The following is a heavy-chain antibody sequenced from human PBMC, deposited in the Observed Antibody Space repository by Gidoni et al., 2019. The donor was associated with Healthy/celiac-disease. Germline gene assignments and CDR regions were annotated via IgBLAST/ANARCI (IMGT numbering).Heavy chain of an antibody. D-gene: IGHD1-1*01. V-gene: IGHV3-30*18. CDR3: AKTTEIDY. J-gene: IGHJ4*02. Sequence: QLQLVESGGGVVKPGRSLRLSCAASEFTFISYGMHWVRKAPGKGLEWVAVISYDGSNKYYADSVKGRFTISRDNSKNTLYLQMNSLRAEDTAVYYCAKTTEIDYWGQGTLVTVSS. CDR2: ISYDGSNK. CDR1: EFTFISYG.